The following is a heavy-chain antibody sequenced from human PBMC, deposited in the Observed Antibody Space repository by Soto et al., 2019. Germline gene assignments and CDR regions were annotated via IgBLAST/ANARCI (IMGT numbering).Heavy chain of an antibody. D-gene: IGHD3-9*01. V-gene: IGHV4-30-2*01. J-gene: IGHJ4*02. Sequence: SETLSLTCAVSGGSISSGGYSWSWIRQPPGKGLEWIGYIYHSGSTYYNPSLKSRVTISVDTSKNQFSLKLSSVTAADTAVYYCAILSSYDFLTAYGTALDYWGQGALVTVSS. CDR2: IYHSGST. CDR1: GGSISSGGYS. CDR3: AILSSYDFLTAYGTALDY.